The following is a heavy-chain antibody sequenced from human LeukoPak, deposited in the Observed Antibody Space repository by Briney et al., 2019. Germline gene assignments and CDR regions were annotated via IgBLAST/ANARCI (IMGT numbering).Heavy chain of an antibody. V-gene: IGHV1-2*02. J-gene: IGHJ6*02. D-gene: IGHD2/OR15-2a*01. CDR3: ARASTWYYYGMDV. CDR1: GYTFTGYY. Sequence: ASVKVSCKASGYTFTGYYMHWVRQAPGQGLEWMGWINPNSGGTNCAQKFQGRVKMTRDASISTAYMELSRLRSDDTAVYYCARASTWYYYGMDVWGQGTTVTVSS. CDR2: INPNSGGT.